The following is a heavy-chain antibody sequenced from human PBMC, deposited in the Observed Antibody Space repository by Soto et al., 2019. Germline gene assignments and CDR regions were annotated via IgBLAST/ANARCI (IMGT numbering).Heavy chain of an antibody. CDR3: ASSYGISWYGDY. D-gene: IGHD6-13*01. CDR2: LIPISGTP. J-gene: IGHJ4*02. V-gene: IGHV1-69*06. Sequence: QLQLVQSGAEVKKPGSSVEVACKASGGTFNNYPVTLVRQAPGQGLEWMGGLIPISGTPNYAQKFEGRVTITADTSTSTVYMELSSLRSEDTAVYYCASSYGISWYGDYWGQGTLVTVSS. CDR1: GGTFNNYP.